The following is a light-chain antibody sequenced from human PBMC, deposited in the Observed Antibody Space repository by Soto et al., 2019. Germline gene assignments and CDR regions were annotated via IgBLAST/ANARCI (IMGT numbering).Light chain of an antibody. J-gene: IGLJ1*01. CDR2: VNSDGSH. CDR3: QTWGTGIRV. V-gene: IGLV4-69*01. CDR1: SGHSNYA. Sequence: QTVVTQSPSASASLGASVKLTCTLSSGHSNYAIAWHQQQPEKGHRYLMKVNSDGSHRKGDGIPDRFSGSSSGAQRYLTISSLQSEDEADYYCQTWGTGIRVFGTGTKLTVL.